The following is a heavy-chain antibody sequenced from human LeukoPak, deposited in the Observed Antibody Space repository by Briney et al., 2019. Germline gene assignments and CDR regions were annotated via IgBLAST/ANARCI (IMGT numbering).Heavy chain of an antibody. CDR2: INPNSGGT. V-gene: IGHV1-2*06. Sequence: ASVKVSCKASGYTFTGYYMHWVRQAPGQGLEWMGRINPNSGGTNYAQKFQGRVTMTRDTSISTAYMELSSLRSDDTAVYYCASWAAGTRGGDFDYWGQGTLVTVSS. CDR1: GYTFTGYY. D-gene: IGHD6-13*01. CDR3: ASWAAGTRGGDFDY. J-gene: IGHJ4*02.